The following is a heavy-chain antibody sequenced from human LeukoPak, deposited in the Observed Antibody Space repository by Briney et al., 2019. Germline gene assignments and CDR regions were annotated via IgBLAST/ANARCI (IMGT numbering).Heavy chain of an antibody. CDR3: ARDAGSITMIVVVSPSYGMDV. Sequence: GGSLRLSCAASGFTFSSYEMNWVREAPGEGLEWVSYISSSVSTIYYADSVKVRFTISRDNAKNSLYLQMNSLRAEDTAVYYCARDAGSITMIVVVSPSYGMDVWGQGTTVTVSS. J-gene: IGHJ6*02. D-gene: IGHD3-22*01. V-gene: IGHV3-48*03. CDR2: ISSSVSTI. CDR1: GFTFSSYE.